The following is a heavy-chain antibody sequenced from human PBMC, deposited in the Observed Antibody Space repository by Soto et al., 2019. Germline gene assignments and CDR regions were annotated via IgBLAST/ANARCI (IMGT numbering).Heavy chain of an antibody. Sequence: GGSLRLSCAASGFTFSSYAMSWVRQPPGKGLEWLSVIGTSGGTTYYADSVKGRFTISRDNPKNTLYLQMNSLRAEDTAVYYCAKGGRYSPYDYWGQGTLVTVSS. V-gene: IGHV3-23*01. J-gene: IGHJ4*02. CDR2: IGTSGGTT. CDR3: AKGGRYSPYDY. CDR1: GFTFSSYA. D-gene: IGHD3-10*01.